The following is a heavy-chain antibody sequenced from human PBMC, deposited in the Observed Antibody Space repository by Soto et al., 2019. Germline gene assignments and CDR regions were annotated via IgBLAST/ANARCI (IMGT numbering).Heavy chain of an antibody. CDR2: INPNSGGT. CDR1: GYTFTGYY. D-gene: IGHD3-10*02. CDR3: ARCSLCGVDYYGMDF. V-gene: IGHV1-2*04. Sequence: ASVKVSCKASGYTFTGYYMHWVRQAPGQGLEWMGWINPNSGGTNYAQKFQGWVTMTRDTSISTAYMELSRLRSDDTAVYYCARCSLCGVDYYGMDFGGQGTTDPVPS. J-gene: IGHJ6*02.